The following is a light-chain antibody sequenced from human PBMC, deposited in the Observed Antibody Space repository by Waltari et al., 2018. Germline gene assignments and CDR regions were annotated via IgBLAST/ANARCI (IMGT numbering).Light chain of an antibody. J-gene: IGKJ4*01. CDR1: QDVSRY. CDR2: DTS. Sequence: EVVLTQSPATLSLSPGERATLSSRASQDVSRYLAWYHQKPGQAPRLLIYDTSNRATGIPARFSGSGSGTDFTLTISSLEPEDSAVYYCQQRRNWPPLSFGGGTKVEIK. V-gene: IGKV3-11*01. CDR3: QQRRNWPPLS.